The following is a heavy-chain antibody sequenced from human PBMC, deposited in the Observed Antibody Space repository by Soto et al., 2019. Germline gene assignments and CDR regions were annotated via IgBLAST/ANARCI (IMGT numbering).Heavy chain of an antibody. J-gene: IGHJ4*02. Sequence: PGGSLRLTCVASGFTFSDYTINWVRKAPGKGLEWVSSISSISDYIYYAGSVKGRFTISRPNAKNSLYLQMNSLRADDTAVYYCARAAVVTAIHLDSWGQGTLVTVSS. D-gene: IGHD2-21*02. CDR1: GFTFSDYT. CDR3: ARAAVVTAIHLDS. V-gene: IGHV3-21*01. CDR2: ISSISDYI.